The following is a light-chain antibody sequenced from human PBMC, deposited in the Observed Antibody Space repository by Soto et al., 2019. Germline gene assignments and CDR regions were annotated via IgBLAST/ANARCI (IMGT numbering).Light chain of an antibody. CDR1: QSVDTW. CDR3: QHYNDYSRV. CDR2: RAS. Sequence: DIQMTQSPSTLSASIGDTVTITCRTSQSVDTWLAWYQHKAGKAPKLLIYRASSLATGVPSRFRGSGSGTAFTLTITSLQPDDFATYYCQHYNDYSRVFGQGTQVEIK. J-gene: IGKJ1*01. V-gene: IGKV1-5*03.